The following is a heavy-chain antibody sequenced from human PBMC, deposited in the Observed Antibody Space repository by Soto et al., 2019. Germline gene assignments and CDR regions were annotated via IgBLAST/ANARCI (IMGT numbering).Heavy chain of an antibody. D-gene: IGHD1-1*01. CDR1: GQSFSGHS. CDR2: INESGST. CDR3: ARGSGIVALPGELEDVNYDY. V-gene: IGHV4-34*01. Sequence: QVQLQQWGAGLVKPSETLSLSCAVYGQSFSGHSWAWIRQSPGKGLEWIGEINESGSTDYNPSLKSRVTSSADTSKNQFYLKLSSVSAADTAVYFCARGSGIVALPGELEDVNYDYWGQGTLVNVSS. J-gene: IGHJ4*02.